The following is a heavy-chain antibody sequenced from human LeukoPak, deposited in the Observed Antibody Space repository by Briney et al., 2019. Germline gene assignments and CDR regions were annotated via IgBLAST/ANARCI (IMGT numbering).Heavy chain of an antibody. CDR1: GYTLTTYP. Sequence: ASVKVSCKASGYTLTTYPMIWVRQAPGQGLEWMGWINTNTGNPTYAQGFTGRFVFSLDTSVNTAYLQISSLKAEDTAVYYCARTLTGYYRDAFDIWGQGTMVTVSS. V-gene: IGHV7-4-1*02. CDR3: ARTLTGYYRDAFDI. CDR2: INTNTGNP. J-gene: IGHJ3*02. D-gene: IGHD3-9*01.